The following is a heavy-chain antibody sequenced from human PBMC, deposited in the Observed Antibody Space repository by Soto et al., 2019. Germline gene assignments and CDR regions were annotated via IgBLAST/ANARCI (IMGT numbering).Heavy chain of an antibody. CDR2: MNPNSGNT. Sequence: SGYTFTSYDIHWVRQATGQGLEWMGWMNPNSGNTGYAQKFQGRVTMTRNTSISTAYMELSSLRSEDTAVYYCARELRGIAEANYYYYYGMDVWGQGSTVIVSS. D-gene: IGHD6-13*01. V-gene: IGHV1-8*01. J-gene: IGHJ6*02. CDR1: GYTFTSYD. CDR3: ARELRGIAEANYYYYYGMDV.